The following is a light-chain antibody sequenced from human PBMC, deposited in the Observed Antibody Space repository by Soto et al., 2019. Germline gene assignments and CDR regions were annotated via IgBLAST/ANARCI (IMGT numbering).Light chain of an antibody. CDR1: QSVLYSSNNKNY. CDR2: WAS. CDR3: QQYYSIELT. J-gene: IGKJ1*01. Sequence: DIVMTQSPDSLAVSLGERATINCKSSQSVLYSSNNKNYLAWYQQKPGQPPKLLIYWASTRESGVPDRFSGSGSGTDFTLTISSLQAEDVAVYYCQQYYSIELTFGQGTKVEIK. V-gene: IGKV4-1*01.